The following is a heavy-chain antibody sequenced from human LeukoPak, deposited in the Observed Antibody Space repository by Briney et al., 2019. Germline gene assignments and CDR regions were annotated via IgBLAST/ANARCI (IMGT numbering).Heavy chain of an antibody. CDR3: AKILRVVVPAAIPHSNWFDP. V-gene: IGHV3-23*01. CDR1: GFTFSSYA. J-gene: IGHJ5*02. Sequence: PGGSLRLSCAASGFTFSSYAMSWVRRAPGKGLEWVPAVSGSGGNTYYADSVKGRFTISRDNSKNTLYLQMNSLRAEDTAVYYCAKILRVVVPAAIPHSNWFDPWGQGTLVTVSS. D-gene: IGHD2-2*02. CDR2: VSGSGGNT.